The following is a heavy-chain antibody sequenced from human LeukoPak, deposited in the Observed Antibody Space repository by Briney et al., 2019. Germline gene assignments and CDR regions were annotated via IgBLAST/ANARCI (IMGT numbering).Heavy chain of an antibody. Sequence: GGSLRLSCAASGFIFSTHWMNWVRQAPGKGLXWVXXXXXXXXXXXXXXXXXXXXTXSRDNTKNSLYLQMNSLRAEDTAVYYCVGGSGWLPDFWGQGVLVTVSS. J-gene: IGHJ4*02. D-gene: IGHD6-19*01. CDR2: XXXXXXXX. CDR3: VGGSGWLPDF. V-gene: IGHV3-7*01. CDR1: GFIFSTHW.